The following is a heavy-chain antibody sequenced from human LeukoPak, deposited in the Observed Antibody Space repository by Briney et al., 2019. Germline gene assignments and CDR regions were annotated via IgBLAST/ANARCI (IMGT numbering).Heavy chain of an antibody. CDR3: AKDVGDCSSTSCHTYYFDY. CDR1: GFTFDDYT. V-gene: IGHV3-43*01. CDR2: ISWDGGST. J-gene: IGHJ4*02. D-gene: IGHD2-2*02. Sequence: GGSLRLSCAASGFTFDDYTMHWVRQAPGKGLEWVSLISWDGGSTYYADSVKGRFTISRDNSKNSLYLQMNSLRTEDTALYYCAKDVGDCSSTSCHTYYFDYWGQGTLVTASS.